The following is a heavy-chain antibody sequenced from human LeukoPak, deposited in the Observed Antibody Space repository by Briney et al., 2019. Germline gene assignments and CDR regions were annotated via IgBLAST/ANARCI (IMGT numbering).Heavy chain of an antibody. V-gene: IGHV3-21*01. Sequence: GGSLRLSCAASGFTFSSYSMNWVRQAPGKGLEWVSSISSSSSYIYYADSVKGRFTISRDNAKNSLYLQMNSLRAEDTAVYYCARDRGITGTDFDYWGLGTLVTVSS. D-gene: IGHD1-20*01. CDR2: ISSSSSYI. CDR3: ARDRGITGTDFDY. J-gene: IGHJ4*02. CDR1: GFTFSSYS.